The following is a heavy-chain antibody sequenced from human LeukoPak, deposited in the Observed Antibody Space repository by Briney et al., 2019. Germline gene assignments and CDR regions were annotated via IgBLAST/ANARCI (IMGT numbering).Heavy chain of an antibody. D-gene: IGHD1-1*01. CDR3: AKATTGTTYYYYMDV. Sequence: GGSLRLSCAASGFTFSSYAMSWVRQAPGKGLEWVSAISGSGGSTYYADSVKGRFTISRDNSKNTLYLQMNSLRAEDTAVYYCAKATTGTTYYYYMDVWGKGTTVTVSS. V-gene: IGHV3-23*01. CDR1: GFTFSSYA. J-gene: IGHJ6*03. CDR2: ISGSGGST.